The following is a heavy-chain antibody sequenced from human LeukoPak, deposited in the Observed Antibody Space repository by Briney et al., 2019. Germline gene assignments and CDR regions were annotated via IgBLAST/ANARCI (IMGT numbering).Heavy chain of an antibody. J-gene: IGHJ4*02. CDR2: IRQDGSEK. CDR3: ARGGGASDY. V-gene: IGHV3-7*01. CDR1: GFTFTTYW. D-gene: IGHD1-26*01. Sequence: PGGSLRLSCAASGFTFTTYWMSWIRQAPGKGLEWVAHIRQDGSEKSYVDSVKGRFTISRDNAKNSVYLQMNSLRAEDTALYYCARGGGASDYWGQGTLVTVSS.